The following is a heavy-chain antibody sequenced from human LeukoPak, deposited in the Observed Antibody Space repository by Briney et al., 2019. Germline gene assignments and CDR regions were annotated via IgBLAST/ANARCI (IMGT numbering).Heavy chain of an antibody. V-gene: IGHV3-48*02. CDR2: ITGGSSTI. J-gene: IGHJ4*02. CDR1: GFXFSSYS. CDR3: ARRIDF. Sequence: GGSLRLSCVASGFXFSSYSINWVRQAPGKGLEWVSYITGGSSTIYYADSVKGRFTISRDNAKNSLFLQMNSLRDEDTAVYYCARRIDFWGQGTLVTVSS.